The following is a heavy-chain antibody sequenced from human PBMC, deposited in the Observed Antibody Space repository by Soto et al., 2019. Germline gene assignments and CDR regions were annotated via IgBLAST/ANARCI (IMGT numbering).Heavy chain of an antibody. Sequence: GGSLRLSCAASGFTFSSYSMNWVRQAPGKGLEWVSSISSSSSYIYYADSVKGRFTISRDNAKNPLYLQMNSLRAEDTAVYYCARDRDSSSRFGLYYYYYGMDVWGQGTTVTVSS. J-gene: IGHJ6*02. V-gene: IGHV3-21*01. CDR2: ISSSSSYI. CDR3: ARDRDSSSRFGLYYYYYGMDV. CDR1: GFTFSSYS. D-gene: IGHD6-13*01.